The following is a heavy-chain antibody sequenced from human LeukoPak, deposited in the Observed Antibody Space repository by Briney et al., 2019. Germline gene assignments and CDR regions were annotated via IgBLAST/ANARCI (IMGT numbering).Heavy chain of an antibody. CDR3: ARDSYDFWSGYRPPGYYYGMDV. J-gene: IGHJ6*02. D-gene: IGHD3-3*01. V-gene: IGHV1-18*01. CDR2: ISAYNGNT. Sequence: GASVKVSCKASGGTFSSYAISWVRQAPGQGLEWMGWISAYNGNTNYAQKLQGRATMTTDTSTSTAYMELRSLRSDDTAVYYCARDSYDFWSGYRPPGYYYGMDVWGQGTTVTVSS. CDR1: GGTFSSYA.